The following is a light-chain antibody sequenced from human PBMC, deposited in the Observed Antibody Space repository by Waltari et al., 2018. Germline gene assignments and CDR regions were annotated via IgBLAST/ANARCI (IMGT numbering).Light chain of an antibody. Sequence: QSALTQPASVSGSPGQSITISCPGTDSDVGVYDFVSWYQQHPGKAPHLIIYEVSNRPSGISNRFSASKSGNTASLTISGLQAEDEADYYCSSYTTSSAPGVFGTGTRVTVL. V-gene: IGLV2-14*01. CDR2: EVS. J-gene: IGLJ1*01. CDR1: DSDVGVYDF. CDR3: SSYTTSSAPGV.